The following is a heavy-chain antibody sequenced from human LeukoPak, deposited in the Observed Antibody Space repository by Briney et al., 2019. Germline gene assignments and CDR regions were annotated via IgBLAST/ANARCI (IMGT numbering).Heavy chain of an antibody. J-gene: IGHJ5*02. V-gene: IGHV4-4*07. CDR2: IYTSGST. D-gene: IGHD2-15*01. Sequence: SETLSLTCTASGGSISSYYWSWIRQPAGKGLEWIGRIYTSGSTNYNPSLKSRVTMSVDTSKNQFSLKLSSVTAADTAVYYCARDKCSGGSCYWFGPWGQGTLVTVSA. CDR3: ARDKCSGGSCYWFGP. CDR1: GGSISSYY.